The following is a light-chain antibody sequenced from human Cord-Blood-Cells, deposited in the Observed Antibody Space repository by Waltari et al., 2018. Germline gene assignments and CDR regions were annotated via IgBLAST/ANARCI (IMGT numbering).Light chain of an antibody. CDR1: SSAVGGYNY. Sequence: QSALTQPRSVSGSPGQSVTISCTGTSSAVGGYNYVSWYQQHPGKAPKLMIYDVSKRPSGVPDHFSGSKSGNTASLTISGLQAEDEADYYCCSYAGSYTWVFGGGTKLTVL. V-gene: IGLV2-11*01. J-gene: IGLJ3*02. CDR3: CSYAGSYTWV. CDR2: DVS.